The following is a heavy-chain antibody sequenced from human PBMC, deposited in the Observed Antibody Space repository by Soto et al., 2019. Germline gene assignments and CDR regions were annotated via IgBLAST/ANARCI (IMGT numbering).Heavy chain of an antibody. CDR1: GGSFSGYY. Sequence: QVQLQQWGAGLLKPSETLSLTCAVYGGSFSGYYWSWIRQPPGKGLEWIGEINHSGSTNYNPSLTGRVTIPVDTSKNQISRKLSSVTAADTAVYYCARETWKASSAALDAFDIWGQGTMVTVSS. CDR3: ARETWKASSAALDAFDI. J-gene: IGHJ3*02. D-gene: IGHD1-1*01. V-gene: IGHV4-34*01. CDR2: INHSGST.